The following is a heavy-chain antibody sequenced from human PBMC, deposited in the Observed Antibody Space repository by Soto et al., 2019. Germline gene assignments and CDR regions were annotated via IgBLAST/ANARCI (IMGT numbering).Heavy chain of an antibody. Sequence: GGSLRLSCAASGFTFSPYSMSWVRQAPGKGLEWVSSISSRSSYKYYADSVKGRFTISRDNAKNSLYLQMDSLRAEDTAVYYCARASLFAVVGTYWFDPWGQGTLVTVSA. CDR2: ISSRSSYK. CDR3: ARASLFAVVGTYWFDP. V-gene: IGHV3-21*06. D-gene: IGHD6-19*01. CDR1: GFTFSPYS. J-gene: IGHJ5*02.